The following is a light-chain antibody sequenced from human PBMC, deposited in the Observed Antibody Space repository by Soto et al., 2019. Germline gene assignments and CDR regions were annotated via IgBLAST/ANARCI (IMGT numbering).Light chain of an antibody. J-gene: IGLJ1*01. CDR3: RSYASSTVRYV. Sequence: QSVRTQPASVSGSPGQSITMSCTGTSSDVGSYDFVSWYQQHPGKAPKLLISEVSNLPSGVSARFSRSKSDHMAYLTISGLQAADDADYFCRSYASSTVRYVFGSGPKLTVL. CDR2: EVS. V-gene: IGLV2-14*01. CDR1: SSDVGSYDF.